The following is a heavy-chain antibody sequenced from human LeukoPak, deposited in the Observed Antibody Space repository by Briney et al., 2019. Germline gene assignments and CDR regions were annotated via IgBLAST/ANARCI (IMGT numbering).Heavy chain of an antibody. CDR2: INTNTGNP. D-gene: IGHD6-19*01. J-gene: IGHJ5*02. Sequence: ASVKVSCKASGYTFTSYAMNWVRQAPGQGLEWMGWINTNTGNPTYAQGFTGRFVFSLDTSVSTAYLQISSLKAEDTAVYYCAREGSGWYSGGNNWFDPWGQGTLVTVSS. V-gene: IGHV7-4-1*02. CDR3: AREGSGWYSGGNNWFDP. CDR1: GYTFTSYA.